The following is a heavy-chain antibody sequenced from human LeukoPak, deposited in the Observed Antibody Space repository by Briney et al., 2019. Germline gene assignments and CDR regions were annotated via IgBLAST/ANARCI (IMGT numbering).Heavy chain of an antibody. D-gene: IGHD3-9*01. J-gene: IGHJ6*04. CDR1: GGSISSYY. CDR2: IYYSGST. V-gene: IGHV4-59*01. Sequence: SETLSLTCTVSGGSISSYYWSWIRQPPGKGLEWIGYIYYSGSTNYNPSLKSRVTISVDTSKNQFSLKLSSVTAADTAVYYCARLRYFDWPPDVWGKGTTVTISS. CDR3: ARLRYFDWPPDV.